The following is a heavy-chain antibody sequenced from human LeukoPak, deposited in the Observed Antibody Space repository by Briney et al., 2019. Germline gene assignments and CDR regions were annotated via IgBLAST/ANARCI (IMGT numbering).Heavy chain of an antibody. CDR3: ARGMGSGYHDDAFDI. D-gene: IGHD3-22*01. V-gene: IGHV3-21*01. J-gene: IGHJ3*02. Sequence: GGSLRLSCAASGFTFSSYEMNWVRQAPGKGLEWVSSISSSSSYIYYADSVKGRFTISRDNAKNSLYLQMNSLRAEDTAVYYCARGMGSGYHDDAFDIWGQGTMVTVSS. CDR2: ISSSSSYI. CDR1: GFTFSSYE.